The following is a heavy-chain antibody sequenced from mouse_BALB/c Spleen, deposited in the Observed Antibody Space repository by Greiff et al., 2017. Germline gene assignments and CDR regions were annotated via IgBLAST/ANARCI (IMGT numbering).Heavy chain of an antibody. CDR1: GFTFSSYA. J-gene: IGHJ2*01. CDR3: ARSYESYYFDY. Sequence: EVQRVESGGGLVTPGGSLKLSCAASGFTFSSYAMSWVRQTPEKRLEWVATISSGGSYTYYPDSVKGRFTISRDNAKNTLYLQMSSLRSEDTAMYYCARSYESYYFDYWGQGTTLTVSS. V-gene: IGHV5-9-3*01. D-gene: IGHD2-3*01. CDR2: ISSGGSYT.